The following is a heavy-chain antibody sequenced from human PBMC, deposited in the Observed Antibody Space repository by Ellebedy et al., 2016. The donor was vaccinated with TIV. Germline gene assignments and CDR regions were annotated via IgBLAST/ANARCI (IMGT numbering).Heavy chain of an antibody. CDR1: GGSFSGYY. J-gene: IGHJ4*02. CDR2: INHSGST. D-gene: IGHD2-21*01. Sequence: MPSETLSLTCAVYGGSFSGYYWSWIRQPPGKGLEWIGEINHSGSTNYNPSLKSRVTISVDTSKNQFSLKLSSLTAADTAVYYCARCSIGCGLDYWGQGTLVTVSS. CDR3: ARCSIGCGLDY. V-gene: IGHV4-34*01.